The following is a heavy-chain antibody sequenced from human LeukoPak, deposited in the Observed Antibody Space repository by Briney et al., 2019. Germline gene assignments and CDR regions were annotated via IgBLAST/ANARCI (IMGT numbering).Heavy chain of an antibody. D-gene: IGHD6-13*01. CDR2: MYSGGTT. Sequence: GGSLRLSCVASGFSVSSNYMTWVRQAPGKGLEWVSVMYSGGTTYYADSVKGRFTISRDSSKNTLYLQMNSLRAEDTAMYYCARGPSITWYLDWGQGTLVTVSS. CDR1: GFSVSSNY. J-gene: IGHJ4*02. CDR3: ARGPSITWYLD. V-gene: IGHV3-53*01.